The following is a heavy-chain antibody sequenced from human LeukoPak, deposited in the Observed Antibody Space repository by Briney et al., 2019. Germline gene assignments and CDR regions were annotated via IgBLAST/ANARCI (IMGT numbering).Heavy chain of an antibody. Sequence: SETLSLTCTVSGGSISSYYWSWIRQPPGKGLEWIGYIYYSGSTNYNPSLKSRVTISVDTSKNQFSLKLSSVTAADTAVYYCARGPRVYYYYDSSGYYYWGQGTLVTVSS. V-gene: IGHV4-59*12. CDR1: GGSISSYY. J-gene: IGHJ4*02. D-gene: IGHD3-22*01. CDR2: IYYSGST. CDR3: ARGPRVYYYYDSSGYYY.